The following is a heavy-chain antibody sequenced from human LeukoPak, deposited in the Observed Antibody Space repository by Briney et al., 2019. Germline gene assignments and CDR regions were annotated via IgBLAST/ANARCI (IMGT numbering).Heavy chain of an antibody. Sequence: GGSLRLSCAASGFTVSSNCMSWVRQAPGKGLEWVSVIYSGGSTYYADSVKGRFTISRDNSKNTLYLQMNSLRAEDTAVYYCARDLLSGSYGGMGVWGQGTTVTVSS. CDR2: IYSGGST. J-gene: IGHJ6*02. D-gene: IGHD1-26*01. V-gene: IGHV3-53*01. CDR1: GFTVSSNC. CDR3: ARDLLSGSYGGMGV.